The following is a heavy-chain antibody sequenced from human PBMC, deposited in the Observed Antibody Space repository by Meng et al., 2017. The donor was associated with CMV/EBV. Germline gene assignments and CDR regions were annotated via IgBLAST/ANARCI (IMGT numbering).Heavy chain of an antibody. CDR2: IYTSGST. CDR3: ARDLMNCSSTSCANWFDP. D-gene: IGHD2-2*01. J-gene: IGHJ5*02. V-gene: IGHV4-4*07. CDR1: GGSISSYY. Sequence: QGHWKSAGQGWVKPSETLSFTCTVFGGSISSYYWSWIRQPAGKGLEWIGRIYTSGSTNYNPSLKSRVTMSVDTSKNQFSLKLSSVTAADTAVYYCARDLMNCSSTSCANWFDPWGQGTLVTVSS.